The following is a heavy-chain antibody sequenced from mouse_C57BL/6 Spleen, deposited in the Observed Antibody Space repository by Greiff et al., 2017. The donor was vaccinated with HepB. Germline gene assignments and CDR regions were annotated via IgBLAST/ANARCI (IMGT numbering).Heavy chain of an antibody. D-gene: IGHD1-1*01. Sequence: DVQLQESGGGLVQPGGSLKLSCAASGFTFSDYGMAWVRQAPRKGPEWVAFISNLAYSIYYADTVTGRFTISRENAKNTLYLEMSSLRSEDTAMYYCARRNYYGSSLYFDVWGTGTTVTVSS. CDR3: ARRNYYGSSLYFDV. CDR2: ISNLAYSI. CDR1: GFTFSDYG. V-gene: IGHV5-15*04. J-gene: IGHJ1*03.